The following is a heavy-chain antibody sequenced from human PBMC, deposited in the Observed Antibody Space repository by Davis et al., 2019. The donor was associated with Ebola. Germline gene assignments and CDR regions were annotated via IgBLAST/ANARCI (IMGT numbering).Heavy chain of an antibody. D-gene: IGHD5-18*01. CDR2: ISYDGSNK. CDR1: GFTFSSYA. Sequence: PGGSLRLSCAASGFTFSSYAMHWVRQAPGKGLEWVAVISYDGSNKYYADSVKGRFTISRDNSKNTLHLQMNSLRAEDTAVYYCARAAMAPFDYWGQGTLVTVSS. CDR3: ARAAMAPFDY. V-gene: IGHV3-30-3*01. J-gene: IGHJ4*02.